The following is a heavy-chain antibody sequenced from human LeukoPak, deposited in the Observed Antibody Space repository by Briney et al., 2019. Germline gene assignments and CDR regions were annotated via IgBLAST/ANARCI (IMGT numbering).Heavy chain of an antibody. D-gene: IGHD4-17*01. CDR2: ISGSGGST. CDR3: AKDLYGDYVSGYY. J-gene: IGHJ4*02. Sequence: GGSLRLSCAASGFTFSSYAMSWVRQAPGKGLEWVSAISGSGGSTYYADSVNGRFTISRDNSKNTLYLQMNSLGAEDTAVYYCAKDLYGDYVSGYYWGQGTLVTVSS. V-gene: IGHV3-23*01. CDR1: GFTFSSYA.